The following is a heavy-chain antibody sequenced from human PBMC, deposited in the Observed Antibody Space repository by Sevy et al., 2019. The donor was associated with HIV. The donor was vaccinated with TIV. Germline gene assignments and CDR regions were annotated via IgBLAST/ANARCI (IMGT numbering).Heavy chain of an antibody. CDR3: ARDLIVGVVPVGH. V-gene: IGHV3-74*01. Sequence: GGSLRLSCAASGFTFSTNWMHWVRQAPGKGLVWLSRINGDGSSTNYADSVKGRFTISRDNAKNTLYLQMNSLRAEDTGVYYCARDLIVGVVPVGHWGPGTLVTVSS. CDR2: INGDGSST. J-gene: IGHJ4*02. CDR1: GFTFSTNW. D-gene: IGHD1-26*01.